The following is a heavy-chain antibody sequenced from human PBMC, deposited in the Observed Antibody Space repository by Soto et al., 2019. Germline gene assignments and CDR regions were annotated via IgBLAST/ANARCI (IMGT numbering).Heavy chain of an antibody. CDR1: GFACTSSA. CDR2: IVVGSCNT. J-gene: IGHJ6*02. D-gene: IGHD4-17*01. V-gene: IGHV1-58*01. Sequence: SVEVACRASGFACTSSAVQWVRQARGQRIELIASIVVGSCNTNYARKFQERVTITSDMATSTAYMELSSLRSEDTAVYYCAALSTTIGYYGMDVWGQGSTFTVSS. CDR3: AALSTTIGYYGMDV.